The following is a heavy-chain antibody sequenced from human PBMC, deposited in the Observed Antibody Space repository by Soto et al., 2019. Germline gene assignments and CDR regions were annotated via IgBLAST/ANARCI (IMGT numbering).Heavy chain of an antibody. CDR2: IKQDGREK. CDR1: GFTFSSYW. V-gene: IGHV3-7*03. J-gene: IGHJ3*02. CDR3: ARDSGYSSGWFDAFDI. D-gene: IGHD6-19*01. Sequence: EVQLVESGGGLVQPGGSLRLSCAASGFTFSSYWMSWVRQAPGKGLEWVANIKQDGREKYYVDSVKGRFTISRDNAKNSLYLQMNSLRAEDTAVYYCARDSGYSSGWFDAFDIWGQGTMVTVSS.